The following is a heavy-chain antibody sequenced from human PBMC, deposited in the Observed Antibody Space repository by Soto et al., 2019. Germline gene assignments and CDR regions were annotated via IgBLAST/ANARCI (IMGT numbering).Heavy chain of an antibody. CDR1: GYTFTSYD. V-gene: IGHV1-8*01. CDR3: ARGGYCISTSCYWFDP. CDR2: MNPNSGNT. J-gene: IGHJ5*02. Sequence: ASVKVSCKASGYTFTSYDINWVRQATGQGLEWMGWMNPNSGNTGYAQKFQGRVTMTRNTSICTAYMELSSLRSEDTAVYYCARGGYCISTSCYWFDPWGQGTLVTVSS. D-gene: IGHD2-2*01.